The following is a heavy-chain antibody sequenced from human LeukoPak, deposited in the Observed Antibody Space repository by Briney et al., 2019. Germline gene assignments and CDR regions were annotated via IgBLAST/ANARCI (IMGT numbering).Heavy chain of an antibody. Sequence: PSETLSLTCTVSGGSISSSSYYWGWIRQPPGKGLEWIGSIYYSGSTYYNPSLKSRVTLSVDTSKNQFSLKLSSVTAADTAVYYCASHTMIVVASFDYWGQGTLVTASS. CDR3: ASHTMIVVASFDY. V-gene: IGHV4-39*01. CDR2: IYYSGST. CDR1: GGSISSSSYY. D-gene: IGHD3-22*01. J-gene: IGHJ4*02.